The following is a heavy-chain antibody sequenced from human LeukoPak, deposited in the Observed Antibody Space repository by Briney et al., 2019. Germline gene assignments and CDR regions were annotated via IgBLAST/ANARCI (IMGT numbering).Heavy chain of an antibody. CDR3: TRGAPQADVFDI. D-gene: IGHD1-26*01. V-gene: IGHV3-15*01. Sequence: GGSLRLSCAASGFTFSVTWMSWVRQAPGRGLEWVGRFKSKAAGGTTDYAAPVAGRFTISRDDSKSMLYLQMNSLKTEDTAVYYCTRGAPQADVFDIWGQGTMVTVSS. CDR1: GFTFSVTW. CDR2: FKSKAAGGTT. J-gene: IGHJ3*02.